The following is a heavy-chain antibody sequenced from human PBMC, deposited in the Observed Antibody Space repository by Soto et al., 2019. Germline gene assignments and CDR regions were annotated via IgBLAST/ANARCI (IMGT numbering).Heavy chain of an antibody. D-gene: IGHD3-9*01. J-gene: IGHJ4*02. V-gene: IGHV3-48*02. CDR2: ISGTGGTI. CDR3: ARKITVNTISGLDY. Sequence: EVQLVESGGGLVQPGGSLRLSCAASGFTFSSYSISWVRQAPGKGLEWVSHISGTGGTIYYAVSVRGRFTISRDNAKKSLYLQMNRLRDEDTAVYYCARKITVNTISGLDYWGLGTLVTVSS. CDR1: GFTFSSYS.